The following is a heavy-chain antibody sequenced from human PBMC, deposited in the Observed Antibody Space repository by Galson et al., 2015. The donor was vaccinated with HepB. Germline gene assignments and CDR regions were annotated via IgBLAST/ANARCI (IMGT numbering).Heavy chain of an antibody. CDR3: ARASWGSSGYYYD. Sequence: LRLSCAASGLTVSNNYMTWVRQAPGKGLEWVSVIYSGGGAYYADPVKGRFTISRDNSKNTLYLQMNSLRAEDTAVYYCARASWGSSGYYYDWGQGTLVTVSS. CDR2: IYSGGGA. CDR1: GLTVSNNY. J-gene: IGHJ4*02. V-gene: IGHV3-53*01. D-gene: IGHD3-22*01.